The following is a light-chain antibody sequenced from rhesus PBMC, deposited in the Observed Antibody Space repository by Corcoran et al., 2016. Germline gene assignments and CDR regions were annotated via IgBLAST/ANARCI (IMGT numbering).Light chain of an antibody. J-gene: IGKJ4*01. CDR3: QHGYVTP. CDR2: KAS. V-gene: IGKV1-18*01. Sequence: DIQMTQSPSSLSASVGDTVTITCRASQGIISWLAWYQQKPGKARKLLNYKASILQSGVPSRFSGNRSGTEYTFTISSLQPEDVATYYCQHGYVTPFGGGTKVGLK. CDR1: QGIISW.